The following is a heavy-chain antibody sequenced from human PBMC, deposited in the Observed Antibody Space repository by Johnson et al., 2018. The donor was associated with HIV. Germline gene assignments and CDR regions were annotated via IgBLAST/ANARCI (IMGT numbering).Heavy chain of an antibody. Sequence: VQLVESGGGLVQPGGSLRLSCAASGFTFSGYWMTWVRQAPGKGLEWVANIKQGGSEKYYVDSVKGRFTISRENAKNSVYLQMNSLRAEDTAVYYCARLRGSSAKGFDIWGQGTMVIVSS. CDR1: GFTFSGYW. D-gene: IGHD1-26*01. CDR2: IKQGGSEK. V-gene: IGHV3-7*01. J-gene: IGHJ3*02. CDR3: ARLRGSSAKGFDI.